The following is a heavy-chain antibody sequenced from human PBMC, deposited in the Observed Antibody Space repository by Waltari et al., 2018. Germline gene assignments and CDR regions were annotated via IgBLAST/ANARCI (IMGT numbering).Heavy chain of an antibody. CDR3: ARKSAGAFDI. CDR1: GDRVPSTTAA. D-gene: IGHD6-19*01. CDR2: TYYRSKWYN. V-gene: IGHV6-1*01. J-gene: IGHJ3*02. Sequence: QVQLQQSGPGLVQPSQPLSLTCAIPGDRVPSTTAAWTWIRQSPSRGLEWLGRTYYRSKWYNDYAVSVKSRITINPDTSKNQFSLQLNSVTPEDTAVYYCARKSAGAFDIWGQGTMVTVSS.